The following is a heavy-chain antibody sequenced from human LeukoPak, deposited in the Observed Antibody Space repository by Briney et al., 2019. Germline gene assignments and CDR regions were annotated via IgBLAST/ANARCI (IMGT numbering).Heavy chain of an antibody. Sequence: PGGSLRLSCAASGFTFSSYGMHWVRQAPGKGLEWVAVISYDGSNKYYADSVKGRFTISRDNSKNTLYLQMNSLRAEDTAVYYCAKDTDYGYFDYWGQGTLVTVSS. V-gene: IGHV3-30*18. D-gene: IGHD4-17*01. J-gene: IGHJ4*02. CDR3: AKDTDYGYFDY. CDR2: ISYDGSNK. CDR1: GFTFSSYG.